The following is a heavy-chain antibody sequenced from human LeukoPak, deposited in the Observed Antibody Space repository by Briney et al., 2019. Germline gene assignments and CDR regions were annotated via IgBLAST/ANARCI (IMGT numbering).Heavy chain of an antibody. CDR3: ARDSWGYGSGSEFDY. CDR1: GYTFTSYG. CDR2: ISAYNGNT. D-gene: IGHD3-10*01. V-gene: IGHV1-18*01. J-gene: IGHJ4*02. Sequence: ASVKVSCKASGYTFTSYGISWVRQAPGQGLEWMGWISAYNGNTNYAQKLQGRVTMTTDTSTSTAYMELRSLRSDDTAVYYCARDSWGYGSGSEFDYWGQGTLVTVSS.